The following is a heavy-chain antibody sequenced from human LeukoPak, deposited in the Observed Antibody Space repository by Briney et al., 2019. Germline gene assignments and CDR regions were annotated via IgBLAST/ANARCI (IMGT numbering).Heavy chain of an antibody. CDR2: IYYSGST. Sequence: PSETLSHTCTVSGGSISSSSYYWGWIRQPPGKGLEWIGSIYYSGSTYYNPSLKSRVTISVDTSKNQFSLKLSSVTAADTAVYYCARSSYYYGADAFNIWGQGTMVTVSS. V-gene: IGHV4-39*07. D-gene: IGHD3-10*01. CDR1: GGSISSSSYY. J-gene: IGHJ3*02. CDR3: ARSSYYYGADAFNI.